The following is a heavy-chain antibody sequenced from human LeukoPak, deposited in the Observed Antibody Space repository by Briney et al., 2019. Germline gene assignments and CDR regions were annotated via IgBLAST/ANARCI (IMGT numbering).Heavy chain of an antibody. J-gene: IGHJ6*03. V-gene: IGHV3-74*01. CDR1: GFTFNSYW. D-gene: IGHD6-19*01. CDR3: AKGTSSSGWRNYMDV. CDR2: INSDGSST. Sequence: GGSLRLSCAASGFTFNSYWMHWVRQAPGKGLVWVSRINSDGSSTSYADSVKGRFTISRDNSKNTLYLQMNSLRAEDTAVYYCAKGTSSSGWRNYMDVWGKGTTVTVSS.